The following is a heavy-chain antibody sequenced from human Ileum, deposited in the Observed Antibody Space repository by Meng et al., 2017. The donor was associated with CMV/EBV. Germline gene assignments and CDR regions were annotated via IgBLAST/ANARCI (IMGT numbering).Heavy chain of an antibody. CDR2: IGESDSYT. CDR1: FTSYP. J-gene: IGHJ5*02. CDR3: ARVSYHYDSSGYYSGFDP. V-gene: IGHV3-23*01. D-gene: IGHD3-22*01. Sequence: FTSYPMTWVRQAPVKGLEWVSSIGESDSYTYYADSVKGRFTISRDNSKNTLYLQMNSLRAADTAVYYCARVSYHYDSSGYYSGFDPWGQGTLVTVSS.